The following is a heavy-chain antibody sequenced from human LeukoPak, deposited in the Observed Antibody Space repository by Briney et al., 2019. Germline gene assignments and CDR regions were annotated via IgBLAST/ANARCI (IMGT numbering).Heavy chain of an antibody. D-gene: IGHD3-3*01. Sequence: ASVKVSCKVSGYTLTELSMHWVRQAPGKGLEWMGGFDPEDGETIYAQKFQGRVTMTEDTSTDTAHMELSSLRSEDTAVYYCATKGTYYDFWSGYYRGGNWFDPWGQGTLVTVSS. V-gene: IGHV1-24*01. CDR2: FDPEDGET. J-gene: IGHJ5*02. CDR3: ATKGTYYDFWSGYYRGGNWFDP. CDR1: GYTLTELS.